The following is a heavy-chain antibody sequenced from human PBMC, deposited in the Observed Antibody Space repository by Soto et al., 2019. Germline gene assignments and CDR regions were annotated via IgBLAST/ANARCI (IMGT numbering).Heavy chain of an antibody. V-gene: IGHV4-59*01. CDR3: ARALGYCSSTSCFGAVGLDV. CDR1: GGSISSYY. J-gene: IGHJ6*02. CDR2: IYYSGST. D-gene: IGHD2-2*01. Sequence: PSETLSLTCTVSGGSISSYYWSWIRQPPGKGLEWIGYIYYSGSTNYNPSLKSRVTISVDTSKNQFSLKLSSVTAADTAVYHCARALGYCSSTSCFGAVGLDVWAQGTTVTVSS.